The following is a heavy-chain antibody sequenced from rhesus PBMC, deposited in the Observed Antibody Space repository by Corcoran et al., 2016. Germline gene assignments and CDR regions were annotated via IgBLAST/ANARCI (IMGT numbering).Heavy chain of an antibody. CDR3: ATGAVAHDY. V-gene: IGHV3-118*01. D-gene: IGHD4-4*01. J-gene: IGHJ4*01. CDR2: IRSKSNNYDT. CDR1: GCTLSSSA. Sequence: EVQLLESGGGLVQPGGSLRVSCAASGCTLSSSAMQWVRQASGKGLEWVGRIRSKSNNYDTGYAASVKRRFTISRDDSKNTAYLQMNSLKTEDTAVYYCATGAVAHDYWGQGVLVTVSS.